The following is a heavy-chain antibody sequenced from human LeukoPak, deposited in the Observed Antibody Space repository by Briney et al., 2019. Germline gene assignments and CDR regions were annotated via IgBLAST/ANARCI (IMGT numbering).Heavy chain of an antibody. CDR3: VHGPLLIGSHP. Sequence: GGSLRLSCSASGFTFSSYSMYWVRQAPGKGLECVSRISPNGGSTYYTDSVKGRFTISRDNSKNTLLLQMSSLRAEDSAVYYCVHGPLLIGSHPWGQGTLVTVSS. CDR2: ISPNGGST. CDR1: GFTFSSYS. D-gene: IGHD2/OR15-2a*01. V-gene: IGHV3-64D*06. J-gene: IGHJ5*02.